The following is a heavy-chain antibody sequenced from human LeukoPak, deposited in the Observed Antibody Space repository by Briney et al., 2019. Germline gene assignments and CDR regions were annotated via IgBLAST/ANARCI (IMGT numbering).Heavy chain of an antibody. D-gene: IGHD4-17*01. Sequence: GGSLRLSCSASGFTFSSYAMSWVRQAPGEGVGRVSPISGSGVMTYYADSVRGRFTISRDSSKNTLYLQMNSLRAEDTAVYYCAKGSEALASTARYYYFYMDVWGKGTTVTVSS. V-gene: IGHV3-23*01. CDR3: AKGSEALASTARYYYFYMDV. CDR1: GFTFSSYA. J-gene: IGHJ6*03. CDR2: ISGSGVMT.